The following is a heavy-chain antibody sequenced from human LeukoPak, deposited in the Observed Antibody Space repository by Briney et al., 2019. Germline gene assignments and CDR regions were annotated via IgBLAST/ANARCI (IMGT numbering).Heavy chain of an antibody. CDR3: ASSEPAGRMDV. J-gene: IGHJ6*02. V-gene: IGHV3-48*03. CDR1: GFTFSNYE. Sequence: GGSLRLSCAASGFTFSNYEMNWVRQAPGKGLEWVSYIISSGSTIDYADSVKGRFTISRDNAKNSLYLQMNSLRAEDTAVYYCASSEPAGRMDVWGQGTTVTVSS. CDR2: IISSGSTI. D-gene: IGHD1-14*01.